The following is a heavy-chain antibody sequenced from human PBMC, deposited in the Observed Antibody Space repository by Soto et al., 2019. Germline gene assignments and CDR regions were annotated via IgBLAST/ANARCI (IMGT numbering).Heavy chain of an antibody. CDR3: ARCGYTYGLSHDY. J-gene: IGHJ4*02. V-gene: IGHV5-10-1*03. D-gene: IGHD5-18*01. CDR2: IDPSDSNT. Sequence: DVQLVQSGAEVKKPGESLRISCKASGYTFTSNWITWVRQMPGKGLEWMGKIDPSDSNTDYSPSFGGHVTISVDKSINTAYLQWSSLKASDTAMYYCARCGYTYGLSHDYWGQGTLVTVSS. CDR1: GYTFTSNW.